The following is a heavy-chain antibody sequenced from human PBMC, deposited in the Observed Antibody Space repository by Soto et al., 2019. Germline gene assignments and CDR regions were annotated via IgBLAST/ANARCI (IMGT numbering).Heavy chain of an antibody. Sequence: PSGALAVTCTVSGGSVSNGSSYWGCIRQSAGKGLECIGRVHYGGRSYSDSSVKSRVTLSVYTSKNPFSLDLNPVNASDTAVYYCVSQRTSVLNQAYFDHWGPGALVTV. CDR3: VSQRTSVLNQAYFDH. V-gene: IGHV4-39*01. CDR1: GGSVSNGSSY. CDR2: VHYGGRS. D-gene: IGHD2-8*01. J-gene: IGHJ4*02.